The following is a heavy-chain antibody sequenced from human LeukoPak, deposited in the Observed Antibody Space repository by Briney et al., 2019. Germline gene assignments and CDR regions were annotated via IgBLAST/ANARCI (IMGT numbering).Heavy chain of an antibody. CDR3: AKGDYHDSSGYYDY. CDR1: GFTFSSYA. V-gene: IGHV3-23*01. D-gene: IGHD3-22*01. J-gene: IGHJ4*02. Sequence: GGSLRLSCAASGFTFSSYAMSWVRQAPGKGLEWVSAISGSGGSTYYADSVKGRFTISRDNSKNTLYLQMNSLRAEDTAVYYCAKGDYHDSSGYYDYWGQGTLVTVSS. CDR2: ISGSGGST.